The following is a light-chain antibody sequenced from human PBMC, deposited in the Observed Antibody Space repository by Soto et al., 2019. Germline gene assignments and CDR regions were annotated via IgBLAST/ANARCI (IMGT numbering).Light chain of an antibody. CDR1: QSVNSF. J-gene: IGKJ5*01. CDR3: QHRAIWPVS. CDR2: DTF. Sequence: EIVLTQSPATLSLSPGKRATLSCRASQSVNSFLFWYQQKSGQAPRLLIYDTFKKATGIPARFSGSGSGTDFTLTISSLEPEDFGVYYCQHRAIWPVSFGQGTRLEIK. V-gene: IGKV3-11*01.